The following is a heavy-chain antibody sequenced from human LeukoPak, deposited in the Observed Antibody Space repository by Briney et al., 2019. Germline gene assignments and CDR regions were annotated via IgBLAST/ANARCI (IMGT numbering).Heavy chain of an antibody. CDR1: GASIGGAY. D-gene: IGHD6-19*01. J-gene: IGHJ4*02. Sequence: SETLSLTCTDSGASIGGAYWSWIRQTPGKGLELIGYLSYSGTTKYNPSLKSRVSISVDTSKNQFSLNLSSVIAADTAVYYCARARGVAMAGPPDYWGQGTLVTVSS. V-gene: IGHV4-59*01. CDR2: LSYSGTT. CDR3: ARARGVAMAGPPDY.